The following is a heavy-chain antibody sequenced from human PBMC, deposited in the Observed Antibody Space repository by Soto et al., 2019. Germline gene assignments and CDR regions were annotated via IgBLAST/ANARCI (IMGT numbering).Heavy chain of an antibody. Sequence: SEAMSLTCTGSGASILGVYWRWIRKSGGRGVEWIGRIYATGTTDYNPSLKSRVMMSVDTSKKQFSLKLRSVTAADTAVYYCVRDRALDSSGHWFDTWGQGTLVTVSS. D-gene: IGHD3-22*01. CDR1: GASILGVY. J-gene: IGHJ5*02. CDR2: IYATGTT. V-gene: IGHV4-4*07. CDR3: VRDRALDSSGHWFDT.